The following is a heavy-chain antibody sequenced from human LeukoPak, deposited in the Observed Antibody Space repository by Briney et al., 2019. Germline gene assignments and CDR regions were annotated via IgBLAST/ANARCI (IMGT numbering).Heavy chain of an antibody. J-gene: IGHJ3*02. CDR3: ARAGYLDAFDI. CDR2: ISSNGGST. CDR1: GFTFSSYA. D-gene: IGHD3-9*01. Sequence: TGGSLRLSCAASGFTFSSYAMHWVRQAPGKGLEYVSAISSNGGSTYYANSVKGRFTISRDNSKNTLYLQMGSLRAEDMAVYYCARAGYLDAFDIWGQGTMVTVSS. V-gene: IGHV3-64*01.